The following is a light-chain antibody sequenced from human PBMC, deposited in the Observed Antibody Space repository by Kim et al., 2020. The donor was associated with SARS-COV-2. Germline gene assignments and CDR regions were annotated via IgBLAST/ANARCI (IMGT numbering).Light chain of an antibody. Sequence: SSELTQDPAVSVALGQTVRITCQGDSLRSYYASWYQQKPGQAPVLVTYGKNNRPSGIPDRFSGSSSGNTASLTITGAQAEDEADYYCNSRDSSGNHRWVFGGGTQLTVL. CDR2: GKN. CDR3: NSRDSSGNHRWV. CDR1: SLRSYY. J-gene: IGLJ3*02. V-gene: IGLV3-19*01.